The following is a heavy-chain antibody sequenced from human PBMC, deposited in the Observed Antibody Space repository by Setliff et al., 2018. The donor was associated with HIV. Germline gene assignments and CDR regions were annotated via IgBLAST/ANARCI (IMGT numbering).Heavy chain of an antibody. CDR1: GYSLTSYS. J-gene: IGHJ6*03. D-gene: IGHD3-3*01. V-gene: IGHV7-4-1*01. CDR2: INCNAGNP. Sequence: ASVKVSCKASGYSLTSYSINWVRQAPGQGLEWMGCINCNAGNPTYAHGFTGRFVFSVDTPVSTAYLQIFSLKAEDTAVYYCTRDHTPPPNYDFWSGQLDLRNIFYYMDVWGTGSPVT. CDR3: TRDHTPPPNYDFWSGQLDLRNIFYYMDV.